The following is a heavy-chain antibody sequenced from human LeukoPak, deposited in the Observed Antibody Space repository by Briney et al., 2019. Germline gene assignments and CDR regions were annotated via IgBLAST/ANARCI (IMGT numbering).Heavy chain of an antibody. CDR1: GGSISSYY. V-gene: IGHV4-59*12. J-gene: IGHJ3*02. Sequence: PSETLSLTCTVSGGSISSYYWSWIRQPPGKGLEWIGYIYYSGSTNYNPSLKSRVTISVDTSKNQFSLKLSSVTAADTAVYYCAREYSSGWYDPADAFDIWGQGTMVTVSS. CDR3: AREYSSGWYDPADAFDI. D-gene: IGHD6-19*01. CDR2: IYYSGST.